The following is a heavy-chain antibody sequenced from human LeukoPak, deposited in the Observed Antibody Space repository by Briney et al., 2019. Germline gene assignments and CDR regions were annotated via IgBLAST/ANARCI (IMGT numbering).Heavy chain of an antibody. J-gene: IGHJ6*03. D-gene: IGHD3-9*01. CDR3: ARIVSGYLSHYYYMDV. V-gene: IGHV4-38-2*01. CDR1: GYSISRAYY. Sequence: PSETLSLTCAVSGYSISRAYYWGWIRQPPVKGLEWIGSIYHSGSTYYNPPLKSRVTISVDTSKNQFSLKLSSVTAADTAVYYCARIVSGYLSHYYYMDVWGKGTTVTVSS. CDR2: IYHSGST.